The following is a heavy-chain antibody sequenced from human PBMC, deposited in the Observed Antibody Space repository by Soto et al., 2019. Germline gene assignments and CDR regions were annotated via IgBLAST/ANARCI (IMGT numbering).Heavy chain of an antibody. CDR3: ARSVAVPGAHIDY. CDR1: GGSISGSY. Sequence: SSETLSLTCSVSGGSISGSYWSWIRQSPGKGLEWLGYVYYTGSTNYSPSLRSRVSISVDTSKNEFSLRLSSVTAADTAVYFCARSVAVPGAHIDYWGQGTQVTVSS. D-gene: IGHD6-19*01. V-gene: IGHV4-59*01. J-gene: IGHJ4*02. CDR2: VYYTGST.